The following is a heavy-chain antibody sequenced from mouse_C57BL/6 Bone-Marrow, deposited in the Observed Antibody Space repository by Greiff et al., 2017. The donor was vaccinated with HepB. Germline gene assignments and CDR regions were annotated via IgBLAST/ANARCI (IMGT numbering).Heavy chain of an antibody. V-gene: IGHV1-82*01. CDR2: IYPGDGDT. CDR3: ARDYDLEVFAY. CDR1: GYAFSSSW. Sequence: QVQLKQSGPELVKPGASVKISCKASGYAFSSSWMNWVKQRPGKGLEWIGRIYPGDGDTNYNGKFKGKATLTADKSSSTAYMQLSSLTSEDSAVYFCARDYDLEVFAYWGQGTLVTVSA. D-gene: IGHD2-4*01. J-gene: IGHJ3*01.